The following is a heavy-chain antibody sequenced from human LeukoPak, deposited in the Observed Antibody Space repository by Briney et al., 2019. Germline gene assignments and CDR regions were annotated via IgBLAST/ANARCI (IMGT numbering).Heavy chain of an antibody. D-gene: IGHD6-19*01. CDR1: GGSISSSSYY. CDR2: IYYSGST. V-gene: IGHV4-39*01. J-gene: IGHJ4*02. CDR3: ARHSAAVAGIDY. Sequence: PSETLSLTCTVSGGSISSSSYYWGWIRQPPGKGLEWIGSIYYSGSTYYNPSLKSRVTISVDTSKNQFSLKLSSVTAADTAVYYCARHSAAVAGIDYWGQGTLVTVSS.